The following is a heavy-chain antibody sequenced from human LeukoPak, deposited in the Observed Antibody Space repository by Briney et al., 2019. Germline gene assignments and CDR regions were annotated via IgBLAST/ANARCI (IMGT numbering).Heavy chain of an antibody. J-gene: IGHJ4*02. Sequence: GGSLRLSCAASGFTFSSYAMSWVRQAPGKGLEWVSSISAGGSGTYYADSVKGRFTISRDNSKHTLSLQMNSLRADDTAVYFCAKRDNSGWYSLDYWGQGALVTVSS. CDR2: ISAGGSGT. CDR1: GFTFSSYA. D-gene: IGHD6-19*01. V-gene: IGHV3-23*01. CDR3: AKRDNSGWYSLDY.